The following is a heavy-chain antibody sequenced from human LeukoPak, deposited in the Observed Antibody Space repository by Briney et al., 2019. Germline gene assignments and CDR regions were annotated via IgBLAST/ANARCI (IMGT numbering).Heavy chain of an antibody. CDR2: INSDGSST. V-gene: IGHV3-74*01. CDR1: GFTFSSYW. Sequence: PGGPLRLSCAASGFTFSSYWMHWVRKAPGKGLVWVSRINSDGSSTTYGDSVKGRFTISRDNAKNTLYMYIHSLRAEDTAVYYCAREYYDSSGSPYFDYWGQGTLVTVSS. J-gene: IGHJ4*02. D-gene: IGHD3-22*01. CDR3: AREYYDSSGSPYFDY.